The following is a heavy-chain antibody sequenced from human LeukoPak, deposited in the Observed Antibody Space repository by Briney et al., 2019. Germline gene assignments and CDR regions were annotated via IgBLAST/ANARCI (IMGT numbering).Heavy chain of an antibody. CDR1: GFTFGSYA. J-gene: IGHJ6*02. CDR3: AKVDHRNSGTYYYYYGMDV. Sequence: QPGGSLRLSCAASGFTFGSYAMSWVRQAPGKGLEWVSTISGSGGSTYYADSVKGRFTISRDNSKNTLYLQMNSLRAEDTAVYYCAKVDHRNSGTYYYYYGMDVWGQGTTVTVSS. V-gene: IGHV3-23*01. CDR2: ISGSGGST. D-gene: IGHD3-10*01.